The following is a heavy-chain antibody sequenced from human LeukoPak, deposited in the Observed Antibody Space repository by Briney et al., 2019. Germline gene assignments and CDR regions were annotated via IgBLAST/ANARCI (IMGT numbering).Heavy chain of an antibody. Sequence: EGSLRLSCAASGFTFSSYGMHWVRQAPGKGLEWVAVIWYDGSNKYYADSVKGRFTISRDNSKNTLYLQMNSLRAEDTAVYYCARDPSAAAGYFDYWGQGTLVTVSS. V-gene: IGHV3-33*01. CDR1: GFTFSSYG. J-gene: IGHJ4*02. CDR3: ARDPSAAAGYFDY. CDR2: IWYDGSNK. D-gene: IGHD6-13*01.